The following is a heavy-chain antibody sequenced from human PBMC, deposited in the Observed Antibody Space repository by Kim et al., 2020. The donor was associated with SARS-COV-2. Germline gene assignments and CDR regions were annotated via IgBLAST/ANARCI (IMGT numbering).Heavy chain of an antibody. D-gene: IGHD4-17*01. V-gene: IGHV3-72*01. CDR1: GFTFSDHY. Sequence: GGSLRLSCAASGFTFSDHYMDWVRQTPAKGLEWVGRIRNKANRHTTEDAASVEVRFTIAKDESKNSLYLQMNSLKTEDTAVCYCTRSRVVYGPHDYWGQG. CDR2: IRNKANRHTT. J-gene: IGHJ4*02. CDR3: TRSRVVYGPHDY.